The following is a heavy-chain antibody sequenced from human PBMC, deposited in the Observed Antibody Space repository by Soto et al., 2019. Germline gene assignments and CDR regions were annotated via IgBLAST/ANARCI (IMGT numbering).Heavy chain of an antibody. CDR1: GGSISSGDYY. Sequence: QVQLQESGPGLVKPSQTLSLTCTVSGGSISSGDYYWSWIRQPPGKGLEWIGYIYYSGSTYYNPSLKSRVTITVDTSKNQFSRKLSSVTAADTAVYYCARVEHDSSGYYRGNYYYYGMDVWGQGTTVTVSS. CDR3: ARVEHDSSGYYRGNYYYYGMDV. V-gene: IGHV4-30-4*01. D-gene: IGHD3-22*01. J-gene: IGHJ6*02. CDR2: IYYSGST.